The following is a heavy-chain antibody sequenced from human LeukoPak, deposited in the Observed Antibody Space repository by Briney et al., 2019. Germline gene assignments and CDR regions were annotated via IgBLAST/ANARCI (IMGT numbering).Heavy chain of an antibody. CDR1: GFTVSSNY. V-gene: IGHV3-53*04. J-gene: IGHJ3*02. CDR3: AKVHSGAFDI. D-gene: IGHD3-10*01. Sequence: GGSLRLSCAASGFTVSSNYMSWVRQAPGKGLEGVSVIYSGGSTYYADSVKGRFTISRHNSKNTLYLQMNSLRAEGTAVYYCAKVHSGAFDIWGQGTMVTFSS. CDR2: IYSGGST.